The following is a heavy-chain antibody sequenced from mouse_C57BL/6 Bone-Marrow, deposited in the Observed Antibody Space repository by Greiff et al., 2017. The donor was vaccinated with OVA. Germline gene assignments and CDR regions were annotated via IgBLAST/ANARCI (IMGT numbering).Heavy chain of an antibody. D-gene: IGHD2-4*01. Sequence: EVKVVESGGGLVQPGGSLKLSCAASGFTFSDYYMYWVRQTPEKRLEWVAYISNGGDSTYYPDTVKGRFTISRDNAKNTLYLQMSRLKSEDTAMYYCARRNYDRYYFDYWGQGTTLTVSS. V-gene: IGHV5-12*01. CDR2: ISNGGDST. J-gene: IGHJ2*01. CDR1: GFTFSDYY. CDR3: ARRNYDRYYFDY.